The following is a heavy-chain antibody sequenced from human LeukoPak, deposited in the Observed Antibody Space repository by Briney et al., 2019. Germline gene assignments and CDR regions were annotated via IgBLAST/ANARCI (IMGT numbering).Heavy chain of an antibody. CDR1: GFTFSDYY. D-gene: IGHD1-1*01. CDR2: ISSSGSTI. V-gene: IGHV3-11*01. Sequence: GGSLRLSCAASGFTFSDYYMSWIRQAPGKGLEWVSYISSSGSTIYYADSVKGRFTIARENAKNSLYLQMNSLRAEDTAVYYCAREAEPEGRYNWFDPWGQGTLVTVSS. CDR3: AREAEPEGRYNWFDP. J-gene: IGHJ5*02.